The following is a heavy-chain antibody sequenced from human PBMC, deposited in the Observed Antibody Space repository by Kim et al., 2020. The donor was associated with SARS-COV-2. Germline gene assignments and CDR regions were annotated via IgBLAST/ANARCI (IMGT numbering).Heavy chain of an antibody. J-gene: IGHJ2*01. V-gene: IGHV1-69*13. CDR2: IIPIFGTA. CDR3: ARVGGRYCSGGSCYNWYFDL. CDR1: GGTFSSYA. Sequence: SVKVSCKASGGTFSSYAISWVRQAPGQGLEWMGGIIPIFGTANYAQKFQGRVTITADESTSTAYMELSSLRSEDTAVYYCARVGGRYCSGGSCYNWYFDLWGRGTLVTVSS. D-gene: IGHD2-15*01.